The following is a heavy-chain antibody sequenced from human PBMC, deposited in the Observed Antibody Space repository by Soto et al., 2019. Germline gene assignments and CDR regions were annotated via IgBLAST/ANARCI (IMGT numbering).Heavy chain of an antibody. D-gene: IGHD1-26*01. CDR1: GFTFSSYA. CDR2: ISGGGGST. CDR3: AKVSLGATTITDYYYYGLDV. J-gene: IGHJ6*02. Sequence: AGSLTLSCAASGFTFSSYAMSWVRQAPGKGLEWVSAISGGGGSTYYADSVKGRVTISRDNSKNTFYLQMNSLRAEDTAVYYCAKVSLGATTITDYYYYGLDVWGQGTTVTVSS. V-gene: IGHV3-23*01.